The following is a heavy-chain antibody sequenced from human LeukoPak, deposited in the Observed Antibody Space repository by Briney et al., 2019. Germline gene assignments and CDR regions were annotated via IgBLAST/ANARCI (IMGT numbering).Heavy chain of an antibody. CDR3: TRQRSTSTDYYGMDV. V-gene: IGHV6-1*01. D-gene: IGHD6-6*01. CDR1: GDTVSSNTAA. J-gene: IGHJ6*02. CDR2: TYYRSKWNN. Sequence: SQTLSLTCAISGDTVSSNTAAWNWIRQSPSRGLEWLGRTYYRSKWNNDYAVSVQNRITTNPDTSKNQFSLQLKSATPEDTAVYYCTRQRSTSTDYYGMDVWGQGTTVTVSS.